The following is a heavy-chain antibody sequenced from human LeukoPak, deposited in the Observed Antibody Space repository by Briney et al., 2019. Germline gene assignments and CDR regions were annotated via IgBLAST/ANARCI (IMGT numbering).Heavy chain of an antibody. CDR2: IIPIFSTA. CDR3: ARDRGVSGWRHRGFDY. J-gene: IGHJ4*02. D-gene: IGHD6-19*01. V-gene: IGHV1-69*05. Sequence: SVKVSFKASGGTFSIYAIGWVRQAPRQGLVWMGRIIPIFSTANYEQKFQGRVTITTDESTSPAYMELSSLRSEDTDVYYCARDRGVSGWRHRGFDYWGQGTLVTVSS. CDR1: GGTFSIYA.